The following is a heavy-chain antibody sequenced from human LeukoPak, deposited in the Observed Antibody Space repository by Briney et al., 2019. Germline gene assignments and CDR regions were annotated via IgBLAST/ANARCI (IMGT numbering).Heavy chain of an antibody. J-gene: IGHJ4*02. CDR2: IRSKAYGRTT. V-gene: IGHV3-49*04. CDR1: GFTFGDYA. D-gene: IGHD6-13*01. Sequence: GGSLRLSCTASGFTFGDYAMSWVRQAPGKGLEWVGFIRSKAYGRTTEYAASVKGRFTISRDDSKSIAYLQMNSLKTEDTAVYYCTRFPGIAAAGTDYWGQGTLVTVSS. CDR3: TRFPGIAAAGTDY.